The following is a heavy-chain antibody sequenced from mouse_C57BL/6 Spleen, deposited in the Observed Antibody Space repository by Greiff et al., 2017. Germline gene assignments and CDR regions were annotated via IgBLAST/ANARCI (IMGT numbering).Heavy chain of an antibody. V-gene: IGHV1-54*01. CDR3: AKTYYGSSHYAMDY. J-gene: IGHJ4*01. CDR2: INPGSGGT. Sequence: QVQLQQSGAELVRPGTSVKVSCKASGYAFTNYLIEWVKQRPGQGLEWIGVINPGSGGTNYNEKFKGKATLTADKSSSTAYMQLSSLTSEDSAVYFCAKTYYGSSHYAMDYWGQGTSVTVSS. CDR1: GYAFTNYL. D-gene: IGHD1-1*01.